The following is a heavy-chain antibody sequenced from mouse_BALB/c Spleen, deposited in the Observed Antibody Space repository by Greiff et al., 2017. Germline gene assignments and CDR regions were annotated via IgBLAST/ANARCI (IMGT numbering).Heavy chain of an antibody. J-gene: IGHJ2*01. V-gene: IGHV1S130*01. CDR2: IHPNSGNT. CDR3: ARSVYDYLDY. D-gene: IGHD2-3*01. CDR1: GYTFTSSW. Sequence: QVQLQQSGSVLVRPGASVKLSCKASGYTFTSSWMHWAKQRPGQGLEWIGEIHPNSGNTNYNEKFKGKATLTVDTSSSTAYVDLSSLTSEDSAVYCCARSVYDYLDYWGQGTTLTVSS.